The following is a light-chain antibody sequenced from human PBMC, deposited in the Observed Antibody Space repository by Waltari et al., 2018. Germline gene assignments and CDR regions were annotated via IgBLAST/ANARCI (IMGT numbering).Light chain of an antibody. Sequence: QSVLTQPPSASGTPGQRVTISCSGSSSNIGSNTVNWYQQLPGTAPKLLIYNNNHRPSGVPDRFSGSKSGTSASLGISGLQSEDEADYYCAAWDDSLNGHWVFGGGTKLTVL. CDR2: NNN. V-gene: IGLV1-44*01. CDR1: SSNIGSNT. J-gene: IGLJ3*02. CDR3: AAWDDSLNGHWV.